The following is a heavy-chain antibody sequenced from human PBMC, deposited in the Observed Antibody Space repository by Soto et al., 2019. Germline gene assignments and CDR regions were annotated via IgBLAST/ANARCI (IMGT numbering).Heavy chain of an antibody. J-gene: IGHJ4*02. D-gene: IGHD3-9*01. V-gene: IGHV5-51*01. CDR1: VYSFTSYW. CDR2: IYPGDSDT. Sequence: PGESLKISCKGSVYSFTSYWIGWVRQMPGKGLEWMGVIYPGDSDTRYSPSFQGQVTISADKSISTAYLQWSSLKASDTAMYYCARGPLRYFDWLPPGYFDYWGQGTLVTVSS. CDR3: ARGPLRYFDWLPPGYFDY.